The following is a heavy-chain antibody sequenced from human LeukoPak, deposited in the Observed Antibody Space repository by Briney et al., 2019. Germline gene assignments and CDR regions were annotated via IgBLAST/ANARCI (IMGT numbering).Heavy chain of an antibody. V-gene: IGHV1-69*01. CDR2: IIPIFGTA. D-gene: IGHD2-15*01. J-gene: IGHJ6*02. CDR3: AGSYCSGGSCYGSDYYYYGMDV. CDR1: GGTFSIYA. Sequence: ASPRVSCKAPGGTFSIYANSWVRQAPGQGLWWMGQIIPIFGTANYAQKFQDRVTITAVESTSTAYMELSSLRSEDTAVYYCAGSYCSGGSCYGSDYYYYGMDVWGQGTTVTVSS.